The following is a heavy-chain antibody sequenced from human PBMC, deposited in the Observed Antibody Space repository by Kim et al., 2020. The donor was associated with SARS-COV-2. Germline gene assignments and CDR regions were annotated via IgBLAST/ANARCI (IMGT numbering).Heavy chain of an antibody. V-gene: IGHV4-59*08. Sequence: SETLSLTCTVSGGSISSYYWSWIRQPPGKGLEWIGYIYYSGSTNYNPSLKSRVTISVDTSKNQFSLKLSSVTAADTAVYYCARLPLGGSGWDIFFDYWGQGTLVTVSS. D-gene: IGHD6-19*01. CDR1: GGSISSYY. J-gene: IGHJ4*02. CDR2: IYYSGST. CDR3: ARLPLGGSGWDIFFDY.